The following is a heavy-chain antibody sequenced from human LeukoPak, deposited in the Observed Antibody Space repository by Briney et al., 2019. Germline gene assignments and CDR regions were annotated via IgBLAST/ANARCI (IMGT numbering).Heavy chain of an antibody. V-gene: IGHV3-7*01. Sequence: GGSLRLSCAASGFTFSDYWMDWVRLAPRKGMAWAANINQDGSEGYSADSVKGRFTISRDNAKNSLYLQMNRLRTEDTAVYYCSRSLDYWGQGTLVTVSS. J-gene: IGHJ4*02. CDR2: INQDGSEG. CDR1: GFTFSDYW. CDR3: SRSLDY.